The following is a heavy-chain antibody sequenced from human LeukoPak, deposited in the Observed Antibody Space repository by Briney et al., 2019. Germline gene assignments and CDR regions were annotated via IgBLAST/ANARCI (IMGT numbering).Heavy chain of an antibody. CDR2: IDTSTTYM. CDR1: GFTFSSYS. CDR3: AREAGTGERWYFDL. J-gene: IGHJ2*01. D-gene: IGHD7-27*01. V-gene: IGHV3-21*01. Sequence: GGSLRLSCAASGFTFSSYSMSWVRQAPGKGLEWVSSIDTSTTYMTYADSVKGRFTISRDNARNSLYLQMNSLRAEDTAVYYCAREAGTGERWYFDLWGRGTLVTVSS.